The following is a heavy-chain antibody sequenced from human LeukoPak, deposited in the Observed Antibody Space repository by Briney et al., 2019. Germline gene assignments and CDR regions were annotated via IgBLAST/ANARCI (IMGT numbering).Heavy chain of an antibody. D-gene: IGHD1-26*01. CDR2: IFGGGST. Sequence: GGSLRLSCAASGFTVSSNYMGWVRQGPGKGLKWVSLIFGGGSTYYADSVKGRFTISRDNSKNTLYLQMNSLGAEDTALYYCARLGVGGYHFDYWGQGTLVTVSS. CDR1: GFTVSSNY. J-gene: IGHJ4*02. CDR3: ARLGVGGYHFDY. V-gene: IGHV3-53*01.